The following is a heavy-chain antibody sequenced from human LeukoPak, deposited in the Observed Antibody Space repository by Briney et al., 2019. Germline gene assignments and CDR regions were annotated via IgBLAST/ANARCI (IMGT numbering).Heavy chain of an antibody. CDR2: ISYDGSNK. D-gene: IGHD1-26*01. V-gene: IGHV3-30*03. CDR3: ARDNKWEIFAFDY. CDR1: GFTFSSYG. J-gene: IGHJ4*02. Sequence: PGRSLRLSCAASGFTFSSYGMHWVRQAPGKGLEWVAVISYDGSNKYYADSVKGRFTISRDNSKNTLYLQMNSLRAEDTAVYYCARDNKWEIFAFDYWGQGTLVTVSS.